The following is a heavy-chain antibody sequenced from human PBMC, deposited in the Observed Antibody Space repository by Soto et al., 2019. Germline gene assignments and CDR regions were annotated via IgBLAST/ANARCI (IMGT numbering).Heavy chain of an antibody. CDR1: GFTFDDYA. J-gene: IGHJ4*02. D-gene: IGHD1-7*01. CDR2: ISWNSGSI. V-gene: IGHV3-9*01. CDR3: AKGGYNWYSYLDY. Sequence: EVQLVESGGGLVQPGRSLRLSCAASGFTFDDYAMHWVQQAPGKGLEWVSGISWNSGSIDYADSVKGRFTISRDNAKNSLYLQMNSLRAEDTALYYCAKGGYNWYSYLDYWGQGTLVTVSS.